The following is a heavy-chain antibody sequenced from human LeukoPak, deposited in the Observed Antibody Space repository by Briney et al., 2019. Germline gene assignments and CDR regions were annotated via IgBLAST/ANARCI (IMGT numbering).Heavy chain of an antibody. V-gene: IGHV1-8*01. Sequence: ASVKVSCKASRSTFTNLAINWVRQATGQGLEWMGWMNPNNGITDHAQKFQGRVAMTRDTSTGTAYMELSSLTFEDTAVYYCARGIDAGVDFWGEGTLITVSS. CDR1: RSTFTNLA. D-gene: IGHD7-27*01. J-gene: IGHJ4*02. CDR3: ARGIDAGVDF. CDR2: MNPNNGIT.